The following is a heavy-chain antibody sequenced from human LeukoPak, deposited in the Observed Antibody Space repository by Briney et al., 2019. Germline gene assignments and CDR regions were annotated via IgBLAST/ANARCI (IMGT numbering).Heavy chain of an antibody. CDR1: GGSFSGYY. Sequence: PSETLSLTCAVYGGSFSGYYWSWIRQPPGKGLEWTGEINHSGSTNYNPSLKSRVTISVDTSKNQFSLKLSSVTAADTAVYYCARGVEMATIWFDYWGQGTLVTVSS. J-gene: IGHJ4*02. V-gene: IGHV4-34*01. D-gene: IGHD5-24*01. CDR2: INHSGST. CDR3: ARGVEMATIWFDY.